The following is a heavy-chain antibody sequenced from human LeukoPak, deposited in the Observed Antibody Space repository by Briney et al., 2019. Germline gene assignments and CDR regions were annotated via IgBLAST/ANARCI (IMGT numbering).Heavy chain of an antibody. D-gene: IGHD5-18*01. CDR3: AREENSYALQDPYYYYGMDV. V-gene: IGHV1-18*01. J-gene: IGHJ6*02. Sequence: GASVKVSCKASGYTFTSYGISWVRQAPGQGLERMGWISAYNGNTNYAQKLQGRVTMTTDTSTSTAYMELRSLRSDDTAVYYCAREENSYALQDPYYYYGMDVWGQGTTVTVSS. CDR1: GYTFTSYG. CDR2: ISAYNGNT.